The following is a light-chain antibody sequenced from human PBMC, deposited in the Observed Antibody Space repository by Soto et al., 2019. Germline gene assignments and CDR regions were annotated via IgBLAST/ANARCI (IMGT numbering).Light chain of an antibody. V-gene: IGKV1-5*03. CDR1: QSVSNW. CDR3: QQYNSYSRT. Sequence: DIQMTQSPSTLSAPVGDRVTITCRASQSVSNWLAWYQQKPGKAPKLLIYKASSLESGVPSRFSGSGSGTEFTLTISSLQPDDFATYYCQQYNSYSRTFGQGTKVDIK. J-gene: IGKJ1*01. CDR2: KAS.